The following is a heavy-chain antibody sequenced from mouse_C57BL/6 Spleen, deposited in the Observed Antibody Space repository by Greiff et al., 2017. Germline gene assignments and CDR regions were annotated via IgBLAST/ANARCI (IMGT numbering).Heavy chain of an antibody. D-gene: IGHD1-1*01. CDR1: GFNIKDYY. J-gene: IGHJ4*01. CDR2: IDPEDGET. CDR3: ARGGDGSSPMDY. Sequence: EVQRVESGAELVKPGASVKLSCTASGFNIKDYYMHWVKQRTEQGLEWIGRIDPEDGETKYAPKFQGKATITADTSSNTAYMQLSSLTSEDSAVYYCARGGDGSSPMDYWGQGTSVTVSS. V-gene: IGHV14-2*01.